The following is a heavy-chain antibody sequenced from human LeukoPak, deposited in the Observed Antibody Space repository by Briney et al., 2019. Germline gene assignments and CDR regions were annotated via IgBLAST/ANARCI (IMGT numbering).Heavy chain of an antibody. CDR2: IYYSGST. V-gene: IGHV4-39*07. J-gene: IGHJ5*02. Sequence: SETLSLTCTVSGVSISSSSYYWGWIRQPPGKGLEWIGSIYYSGSTYYNPSLKSRVTISVDTSKNQFSLKLSSVTAADTAVYYCARAIVLRFLEWSNWFDPWGQGTLVTVSS. CDR3: ARAIVLRFLEWSNWFDP. D-gene: IGHD3-3*01. CDR1: GVSISSSSYY.